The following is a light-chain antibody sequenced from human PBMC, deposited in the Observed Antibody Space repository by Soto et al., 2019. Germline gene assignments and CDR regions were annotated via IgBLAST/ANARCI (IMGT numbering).Light chain of an antibody. V-gene: IGKV3-20*01. Sequence: EIVLTQSPVTLSLSPGERATLSCRASQSVSSYLAWYQQKPGQAPRLLIYRTSNRATGIPDRFSGSGSGTDFTLTISRLEPEDFAVYWCQQYDSSPRTFGQGTKVDIK. J-gene: IGKJ1*01. CDR1: QSVSSY. CDR3: QQYDSSPRT. CDR2: RTS.